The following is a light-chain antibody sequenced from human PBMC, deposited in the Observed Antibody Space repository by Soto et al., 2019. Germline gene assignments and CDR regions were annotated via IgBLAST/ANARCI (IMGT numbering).Light chain of an antibody. J-gene: IGKJ5*01. Sequence: EIGLTQSPGTLSLSPGERATLSCGASQSVSSSYLAWYQQKPGQAPRLLIYGASSRATGIPDRFSGSGSGTDVTLTISRLEPEDFAVYYCQQYGSSHTFGQGTRLENK. CDR2: GAS. V-gene: IGKV3-20*01. CDR3: QQYGSSHT. CDR1: QSVSSSY.